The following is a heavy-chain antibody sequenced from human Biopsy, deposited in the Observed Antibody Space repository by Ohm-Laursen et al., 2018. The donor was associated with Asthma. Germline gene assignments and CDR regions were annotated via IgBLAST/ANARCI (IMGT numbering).Heavy chain of an antibody. D-gene: IGHD6-13*01. CDR2: INPNSGGT. J-gene: IGHJ5*02. Sequence: GASVKVSCNASGGTFNYAITWVRQAPGQGLEWMGRINPNSGGTNYAQKFQGRVTMTRDTSISTAYMEVSRLRSDDTAVYYCARGQKSAGDRWFDPWGQGTLVIVSS. CDR1: GGTFNYA. CDR3: ARGQKSAGDRWFDP. V-gene: IGHV1-2*06.